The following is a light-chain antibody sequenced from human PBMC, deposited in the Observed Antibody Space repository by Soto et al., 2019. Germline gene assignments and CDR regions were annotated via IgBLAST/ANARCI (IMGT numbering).Light chain of an antibody. CDR3: QQYNSYLWT. CDR2: DAS. CDR1: QSISSW. J-gene: IGKJ1*01. Sequence: DIQMNQSPSTLSASVGDSVPITCRASQSISSWLAWYQQKPGKAPKLLIYDASSLESGVPSRFSGSGSGTELTITISSLQPDDFETYYCQQYNSYLWTFGQGTKVDI. V-gene: IGKV1-5*01.